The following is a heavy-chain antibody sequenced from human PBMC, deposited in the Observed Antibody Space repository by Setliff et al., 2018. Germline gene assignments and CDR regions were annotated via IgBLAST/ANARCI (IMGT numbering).Heavy chain of an antibody. CDR3: GVGTTPFHGFDF. CDR2: MNPNNGNT. V-gene: IGHV1-8*02. CDR1: GYTFINYE. Sequence: ASVKVSCKASGYTFINYEINWVRQATGQGLEWMGGMNPNNGNTGYAQKLQGRVTMTTDTSTSTAYMELRSLRSDDTAVYYCGVGTTPFHGFDFWGQGTMVTVSS. J-gene: IGHJ3*01. D-gene: IGHD1-26*01.